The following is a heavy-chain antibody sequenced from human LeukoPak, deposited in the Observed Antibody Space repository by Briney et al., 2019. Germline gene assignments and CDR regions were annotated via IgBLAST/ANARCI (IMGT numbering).Heavy chain of an antibody. D-gene: IGHD6-13*01. V-gene: IGHV3-30-3*01. CDR1: GFTFSSYA. J-gene: IGHJ4*02. Sequence: GRSLRLSCAASGFTFSSYAMHWVRQAPGKGLEWVAVISYDGSNKYYADSVKGRFTISRDNSKNTLYLQMNSLRAEDTAVYYCAREIHKAAGTAFDYWGQGTLVTVSS. CDR2: ISYDGSNK. CDR3: AREIHKAAGTAFDY.